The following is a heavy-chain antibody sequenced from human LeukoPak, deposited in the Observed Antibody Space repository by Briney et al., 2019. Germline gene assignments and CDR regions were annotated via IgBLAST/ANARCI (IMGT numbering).Heavy chain of an antibody. CDR2: IHHTGST. CDR1: NYSISSDYY. D-gene: IGHD3-9*01. Sequence: SETLSLTCSVSNYSISSDYYWGWIRQPPGKGLEWIGSIHHTGSTDFNASLKSRVTMSVDTSKNQFSLKLSSVTAADTAVYYCARDEGRLAYWGQGTLVTVSS. J-gene: IGHJ4*02. V-gene: IGHV4-38-2*02. CDR3: ARDEGRLAY.